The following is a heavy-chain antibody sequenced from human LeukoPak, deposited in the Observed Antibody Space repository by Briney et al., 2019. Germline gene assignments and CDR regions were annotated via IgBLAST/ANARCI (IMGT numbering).Heavy chain of an antibody. CDR1: GGSFSGYY. CDR3: ARAGSGSYYSHYYYYYGMDV. D-gene: IGHD3-10*01. V-gene: IGHV4-34*01. Sequence: SETLSLTCAVYGGSFSGYYWSWIRQPPGKGLEWIGEINHSGSTNYNPSLKSRVTISVDTSKNQFSLKLSSVTAADTAVYYCARAGSGSYYSHYYYYYGMDVWGKGTTVTVSS. CDR2: INHSGST. J-gene: IGHJ6*04.